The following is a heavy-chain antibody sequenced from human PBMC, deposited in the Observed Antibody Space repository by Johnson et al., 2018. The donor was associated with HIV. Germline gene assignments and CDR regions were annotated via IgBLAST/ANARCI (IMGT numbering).Heavy chain of an antibody. J-gene: IGHJ3*02. CDR3: ARETAGWELPDI. D-gene: IGHD1-26*01. CDR1: GFTFSSYD. V-gene: IGHV3-13*01. CDR2: IGTAGDT. Sequence: VQLVESGGGLVQPGGSLRLSCAASGFTFSSYDMHWVRQATGKGLEWVSAIGTAGDTYYADSVKGRFTISRDNAKNSLYLQMNSLRAEDTAVYYCARETAGWELPDIWGQGTMVTVSS.